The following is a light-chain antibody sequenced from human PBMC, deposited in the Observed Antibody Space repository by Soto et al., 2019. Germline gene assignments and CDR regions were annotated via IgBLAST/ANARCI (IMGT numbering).Light chain of an antibody. CDR2: RNN. J-gene: IGLJ2*01. CDR1: SSNIGSNY. CDR3: AAWDDSRSGPV. Sequence: QSVLTQPPSASGTPGQRVTISCSGSSSNIGSNYVYWYQQLPGTAPKLLIYRNNQRPSGVPDRFSGSKSGTSASLAISGLRSEDEAEYYCAAWDDSRSGPVFGGGTKLTVL. V-gene: IGLV1-47*01.